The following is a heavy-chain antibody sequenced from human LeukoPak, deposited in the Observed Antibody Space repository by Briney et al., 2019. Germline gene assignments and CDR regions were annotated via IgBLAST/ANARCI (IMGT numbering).Heavy chain of an antibody. J-gene: IGHJ5*02. D-gene: IGHD3-10*01. V-gene: IGHV3-30*02. CDR1: GFTFSSYG. CDR3: AKDQGYYYGSGSGA. CDR2: IRYDGSNK. Sequence: GGTLRLSCAASGFTFSSYGMSWVRQAPGKGLEWVAFIRYDGSNKYYADSVKGRFTISRDNSKNTLYLQMNSLRAEDTAVYYCAKDQGYYYGSGSGAWGQGTLVTVSS.